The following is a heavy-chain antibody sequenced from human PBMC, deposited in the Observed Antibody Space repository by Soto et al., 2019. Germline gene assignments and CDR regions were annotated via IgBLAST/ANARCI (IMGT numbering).Heavy chain of an antibody. CDR1: GYTFTRYG. V-gene: IGHV1-18*01. Sequence: QVQLVQSGAEVKKPGASVKVSCKASGYTFTRYGITWVRQARGQGLEWMGWINGYNGNTKYAQKRQGRVTMTTDTSTSTAYMELRSLTSDDKAVYYCAREGDYPYYYYGMDVWGQGTTVTVSS. CDR2: INGYNGNT. J-gene: IGHJ6*02. D-gene: IGHD4-17*01. CDR3: AREGDYPYYYYGMDV.